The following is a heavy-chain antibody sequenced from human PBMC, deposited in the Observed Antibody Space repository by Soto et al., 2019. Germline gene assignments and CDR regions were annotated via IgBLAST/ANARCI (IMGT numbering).Heavy chain of an antibody. D-gene: IGHD5-12*01. CDR2: IKSKTDGGTT. J-gene: IGHJ1*01. CDR1: GFTFSNAW. Sequence: PGGSLRLSCAASGFTFSNAWMSWVRQAPGKGLEWVGRIKSKTDGGTTDYAAPVKGRFTISRDDSKNTLYLQMNSLKTEGTAVYYCTTVFGWRYSGYDAEYFQHWGQGTLVTVSS. CDR3: TTVFGWRYSGYDAEYFQH. V-gene: IGHV3-15*01.